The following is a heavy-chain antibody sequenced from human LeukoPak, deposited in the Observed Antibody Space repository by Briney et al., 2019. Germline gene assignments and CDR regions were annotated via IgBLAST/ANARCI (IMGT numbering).Heavy chain of an antibody. J-gene: IGHJ6*03. CDR3: ARVNAVRGVIRLDYYYMDV. CDR2: INPSGGST. Sequence: ASVKVSCKASGYTFTSYCMHSVRQAPGQGLEWMGVINPSGGSTSYAQKFQGRVTMTRDTSTSTVYMELSSLRSEDTAVYYCARVNAVRGVIRLDYYYMDVWGKGTTVTVSS. CDR1: GYTFTSYC. D-gene: IGHD3-10*01. V-gene: IGHV1-46*01.